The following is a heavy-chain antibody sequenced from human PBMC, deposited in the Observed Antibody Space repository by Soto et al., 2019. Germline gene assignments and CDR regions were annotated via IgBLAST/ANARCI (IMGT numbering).Heavy chain of an antibody. V-gene: IGHV3-23*01. CDR2: ISGSGGGT. Sequence: GGSLRLSCAASGFTFSSYAMTWVRQAPGKGLEWVSGISGSGGGTYYADSVKGRFTISRDNSKNTLFLQMSSLRAEDTAVYYYAREMLLGGYYYGMDVWGQGTTVTVSS. D-gene: IGHD3-16*01. J-gene: IGHJ6*02. CDR1: GFTFSSYA. CDR3: AREMLLGGYYYGMDV.